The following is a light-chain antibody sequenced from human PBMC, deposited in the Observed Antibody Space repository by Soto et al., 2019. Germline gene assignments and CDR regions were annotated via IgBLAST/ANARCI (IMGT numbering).Light chain of an antibody. V-gene: IGLV2-8*01. CDR2: EVS. CDR3: SSYAGSSSMV. Sequence: QSALTQPPSASGPPGQSVTISCTGTSSDVGGYNFVSWYQQHPGKAPKLMIFEVSKRPSGVPDRFSGSKSGNTASLTVSGLQGEDEADYYCSSYAGSSSMVFGGGTKLTVL. J-gene: IGLJ2*01. CDR1: SSDVGGYNF.